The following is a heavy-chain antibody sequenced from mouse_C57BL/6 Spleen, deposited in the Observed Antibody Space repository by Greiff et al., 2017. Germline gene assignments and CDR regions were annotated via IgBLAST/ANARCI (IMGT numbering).Heavy chain of an antibody. CDR2: IDPETGGT. Sequence: QVQLKESGAELVRPGASVTLSCKASGYTFTDYEMPWVKQTPVHGLEWIGAIDPETGGTAYNQKFKGKAILTADKSSSTAYMELRSLTSEDSAVYYCTRDDYDEGYWYFDVWGTGTTVTVSS. V-gene: IGHV1-15*01. J-gene: IGHJ1*03. CDR3: TRDDYDEGYWYFDV. D-gene: IGHD2-4*01. CDR1: GYTFTDYE.